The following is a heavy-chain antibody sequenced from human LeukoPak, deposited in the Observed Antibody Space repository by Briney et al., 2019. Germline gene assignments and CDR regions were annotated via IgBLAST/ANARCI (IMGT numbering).Heavy chain of an antibody. D-gene: IGHD3-10*01. J-gene: IGHJ4*02. V-gene: IGHV3-21*01. CDR2: ISSSSSYI. CDR3: ASFPRVYGSGSYRDY. Sequence: PGGSLRLSCAASGFTFSSYSMNWVSQAPGKGLEWVSSISSSSSYIYYADSVKGRFTISRDNAKNSLYLQMNSLRAEDTAVYYCASFPRVYGSGSYRDYWGQGTLVTVSS. CDR1: GFTFSSYS.